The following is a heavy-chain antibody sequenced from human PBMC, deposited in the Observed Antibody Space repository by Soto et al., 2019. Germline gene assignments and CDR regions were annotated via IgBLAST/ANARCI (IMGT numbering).Heavy chain of an antibody. CDR1: GYTFTSYG. J-gene: IGHJ6*03. Sequence: GASVKVSCKASGYTFTSYGISWVRQAPGQRHEWKGWISAYNSNTNYAQKLQGRVTMTTDTSTSTAYMELRSLRSDDTAVYYCARECLDSSYYYYYMDVWGKGTTVTVSS. CDR3: ARECLDSSYYYYYMDV. V-gene: IGHV1-18*01. CDR2: ISAYNSNT. D-gene: IGHD6-6*01.